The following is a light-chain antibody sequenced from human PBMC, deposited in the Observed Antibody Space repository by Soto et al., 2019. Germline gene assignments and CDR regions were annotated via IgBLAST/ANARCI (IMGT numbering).Light chain of an antibody. Sequence: EIVLTQSPGTLSLSPGERATLSCRASQSVSSSYLAWYQQKPGQAPRLLIYGASSRATGIPDRCSGSGSGTDFTLTINRLEPEDFAVYYCQQYGSSGYTFGQGTKLEIK. J-gene: IGKJ2*01. CDR3: QQYGSSGYT. CDR2: GAS. V-gene: IGKV3-20*01. CDR1: QSVSSSY.